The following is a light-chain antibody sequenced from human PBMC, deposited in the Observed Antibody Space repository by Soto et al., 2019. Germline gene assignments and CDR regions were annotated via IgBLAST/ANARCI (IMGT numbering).Light chain of an antibody. V-gene: IGKV3-11*01. CDR2: DAS. CDR3: QQRGNWPLT. Sequence: EIVLTQSPGTLSLSPGERATLSCRASQSVSRSLAWYQQKPGQAPRLLVYDASNRATGIPARFSGSGSGTDFTLTISSLEPEDFAVYFCQQRGNWPLTFGGGTKVDIK. J-gene: IGKJ4*01. CDR1: QSVSRS.